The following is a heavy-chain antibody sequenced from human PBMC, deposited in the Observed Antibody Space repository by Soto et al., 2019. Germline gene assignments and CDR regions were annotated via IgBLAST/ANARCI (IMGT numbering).Heavy chain of an antibody. Sequence: GASVKVSCKASGYTFTGYYMHWVRQAPGQGLEWMGWINPNSGGTNYAQKFQGWVTMTRDTSISTAYMELSRLRSDDTALYYCARTRGYCSSTSCSSFDIWGQGTMVTVSS. CDR2: INPNSGGT. D-gene: IGHD2-2*01. J-gene: IGHJ3*02. V-gene: IGHV1-2*04. CDR3: ARTRGYCSSTSCSSFDI. CDR1: GYTFTGYY.